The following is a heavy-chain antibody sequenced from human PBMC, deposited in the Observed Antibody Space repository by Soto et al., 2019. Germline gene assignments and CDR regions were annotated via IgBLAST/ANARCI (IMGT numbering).Heavy chain of an antibody. D-gene: IGHD2-2*01. Sequence: GESLKISCAASGFTFSTYSMNWVRQAPGKGLEWVSSISSSSSYIYYADSVKGRFTISRDNAKNSLFLQMSSLRVDDTAVYYCAGDLAPGATAELGYWGQGTLVTVSS. V-gene: IGHV3-21*06. CDR3: AGDLAPGATAELGY. J-gene: IGHJ4*02. CDR2: ISSSSSYI. CDR1: GFTFSTYS.